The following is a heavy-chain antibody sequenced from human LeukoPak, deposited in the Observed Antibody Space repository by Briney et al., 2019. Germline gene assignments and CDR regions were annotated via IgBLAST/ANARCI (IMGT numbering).Heavy chain of an antibody. Sequence: PSETLSLTCTVSGGSISNYYWNWLRQPPGQGLEGIGHIYYSGSTNYNPSLKSRVTISVDTSKNQFSLKLSSVTAADTAVYYCARSGYYGSWNDAFDIWGQGTMVTVSS. CDR2: IYYSGST. CDR3: ARSGYYGSWNDAFDI. CDR1: GGSISNYY. V-gene: IGHV4-59*01. J-gene: IGHJ3*02. D-gene: IGHD3-10*01.